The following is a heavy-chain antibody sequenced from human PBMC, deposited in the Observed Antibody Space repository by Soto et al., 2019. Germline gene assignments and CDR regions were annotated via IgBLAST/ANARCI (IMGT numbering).Heavy chain of an antibody. V-gene: IGHV1-18*01. CDR3: ARGTGYCSGGSCSWFDP. CDR1: GYTFTSYD. CDR2: ISAYNGNT. D-gene: IGHD2-15*01. Sequence: GASVKVSCKASGYTFTSYDINWVRQAPGQGLEWMGWISAYNGNTNYAQKLQGRVTMTTDTSTSTAYMELRSLRSDDTAVYYCARGTGYCSGGSCSWFDPWGQGTLVTVSS. J-gene: IGHJ5*02.